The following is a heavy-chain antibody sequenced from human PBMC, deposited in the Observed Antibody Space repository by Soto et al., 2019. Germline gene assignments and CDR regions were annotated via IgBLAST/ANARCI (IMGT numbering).Heavy chain of an antibody. V-gene: IGHV3-30*03. CDR2: TSHDGSIK. CDR1: GFTFSSYG. D-gene: IGHD3-16*02. CDR3: ARDRGGIVTASVVWGMDV. Sequence: QVQLVESGGGVVQPGRSLRLSCAASGFTFSSYGMHWVRQAPGKGLEWVAVTSHDGSIKYYADSVKGRFTISRDNSKNTLYLQRNYLRAEDTAVYYCARDRGGIVTASVVWGMDVWGQGTTVTVSS. J-gene: IGHJ6*02.